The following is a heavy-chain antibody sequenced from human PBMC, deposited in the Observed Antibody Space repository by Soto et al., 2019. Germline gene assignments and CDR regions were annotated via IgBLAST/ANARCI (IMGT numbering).Heavy chain of an antibody. V-gene: IGHV1-2*02. CDR3: ARRPSYQMPFDC. J-gene: IGHJ4*02. D-gene: IGHD2-2*01. Sequence: GASVKGSCKGSGYAISEYYMHWVRHAPGQGLEWMGWINPNSGGTNYAQKFQGRVTMTRDTSISTAYMELSSLRSDDTAVYYCARRPSYQMPFDCWGQGTLVTVSS. CDR2: INPNSGGT. CDR1: GYAISEYY.